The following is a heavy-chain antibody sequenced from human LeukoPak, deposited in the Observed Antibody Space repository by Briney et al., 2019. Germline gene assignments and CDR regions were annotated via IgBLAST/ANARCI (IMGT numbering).Heavy chain of an antibody. CDR2: ISYDGSNK. Sequence: PGRSLRLSCAASGFTSSSYAMHWVRQAPGKGLEWVAVISYDGSNKYYTDSVKGRFTISRDNSKNTLYLQMNSLRAEDTAVYYCARDLSYSSGPGQHWGQGTLVTVSS. CDR1: GFTSSSYA. J-gene: IGHJ1*01. CDR3: ARDLSYSSGPGQH. D-gene: IGHD6-19*01. V-gene: IGHV3-30-3*01.